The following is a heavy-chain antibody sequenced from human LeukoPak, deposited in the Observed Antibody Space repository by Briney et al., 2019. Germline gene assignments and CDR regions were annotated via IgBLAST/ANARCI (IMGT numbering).Heavy chain of an antibody. CDR2: ISYDGSNK. V-gene: IGHV3-30-3*01. J-gene: IGHJ5*02. D-gene: IGHD2-8*01. CDR3: ARECKRNWFDP. Sequence: GGSLRLSCAASGFTFSSYAMHWVRQAPGKGLEWVSVISYDGSNKYYADSVKGRFTISRDNSKTTLYLQMNSLRAEDTAVYYCARECKRNWFDPWGQGTLVTVSS. CDR1: GFTFSSYA.